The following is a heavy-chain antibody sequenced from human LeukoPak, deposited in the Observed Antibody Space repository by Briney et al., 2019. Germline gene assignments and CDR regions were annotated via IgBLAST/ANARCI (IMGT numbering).Heavy chain of an antibody. CDR2: INPNSGGT. Sequence: ASVTVSCMASGYTFTGYYMHWVRQAPGQGREGMGWINPNSGGTNYAQKFQGRVTMTRDTSISTAYMELSRLRSDDTAVYYCAGAVELQPAYGYWGQGTLVTVSS. CDR3: AGAVELQPAYGY. J-gene: IGHJ4*02. D-gene: IGHD1-7*01. V-gene: IGHV1-2*02. CDR1: GYTFTGYY.